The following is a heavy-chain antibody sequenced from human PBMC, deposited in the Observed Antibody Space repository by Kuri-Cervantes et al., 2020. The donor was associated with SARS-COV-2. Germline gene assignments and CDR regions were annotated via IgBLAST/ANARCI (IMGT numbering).Heavy chain of an antibody. CDR2: ISGSSSTI. J-gene: IGHJ4*02. CDR3: ARVGSSSWYFDY. CDR1: GFTFSSYS. D-gene: IGHD6-13*01. Sequence: GGSLRLSCAASGFTFSSYSMNWVRQAPGKGLEWVSYISGSSSTIYYADSVKGRFTISRDNAKNSLYLQMNSLRAEDTAVYYCARVGSSSWYFDYWGQGTLVTVSS. V-gene: IGHV3-48*01.